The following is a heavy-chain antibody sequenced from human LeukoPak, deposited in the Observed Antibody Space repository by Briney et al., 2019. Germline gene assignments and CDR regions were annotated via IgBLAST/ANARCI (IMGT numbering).Heavy chain of an antibody. CDR3: AKAMSTDHYDSKGFYRVDFDS. CDR1: GFTFDNHA. V-gene: IGHV3-23*01. D-gene: IGHD3-22*01. CDR2: ISKSVGSGGTT. Sequence: PGGSLRLSCAASGFTFDNHAMHLVRQAPGKWLGLGSGISKSVGSGGTTYFADSVKGRFSLYRDNSKSTMYLQLSSLTAEDTAVYSCAKAMSTDHYDSKGFYRVDFDSWGQGTLVTVSS. J-gene: IGHJ4*02.